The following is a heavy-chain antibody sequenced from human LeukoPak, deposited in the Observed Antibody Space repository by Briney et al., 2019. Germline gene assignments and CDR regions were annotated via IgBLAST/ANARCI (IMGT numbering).Heavy chain of an antibody. Sequence: SETLSLTCTVSGGSISSYYWSWIRQPAGKGLEWIGRIYSSGSTNYDPSLKSRVTMSVDTSKNQFSLKLSSVTAADTAVYYCARSKAYYDSSGYANDCWGQGTLVTVS. CDR3: ARSKAYYDSSGYANDC. V-gene: IGHV4-4*07. D-gene: IGHD3-22*01. CDR1: GGSISSYY. J-gene: IGHJ4*02. CDR2: IYSSGST.